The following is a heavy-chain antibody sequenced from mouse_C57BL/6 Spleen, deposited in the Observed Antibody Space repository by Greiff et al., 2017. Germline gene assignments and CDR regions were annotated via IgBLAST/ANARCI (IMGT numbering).Heavy chain of an antibody. CDR1: GYTFTSYW. CDR3: AMHYYGSSYGCYFDD. D-gene: IGHD1-1*01. J-gene: IGHJ2*01. CDR2: IDPSDSYT. V-gene: IGHV1-50*01. Sequence: QVQLQQPGAELVKPGASVKLSCKASGYTFTSYWMQWVKQRPGQGLEWIGEIDPSDSYTNYNQKFKGKATLTVDTSSSTAYMQLSSLTYEDSAVYYCAMHYYGSSYGCYFDDWGQGTTLTVSS.